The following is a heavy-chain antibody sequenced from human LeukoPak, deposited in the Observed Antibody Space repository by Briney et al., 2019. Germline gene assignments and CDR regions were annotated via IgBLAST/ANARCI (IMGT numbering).Heavy chain of an antibody. D-gene: IGHD6-13*01. CDR1: RFTFSSYV. CDR3: AKDSIRYSSSPSYMDV. V-gene: IGHV3-23*01. CDR2: ISGSGGTT. Sequence: GGSLRLSCAASRFTFSSYVMTWVRQAPGKGLEWVSSISGSGGTTYYADSVKGRFTISRDNSKNTLYLQMNSLRAEDTALYYCAKDSIRYSSSPSYMDVWGKGTTVTVSS. J-gene: IGHJ6*03.